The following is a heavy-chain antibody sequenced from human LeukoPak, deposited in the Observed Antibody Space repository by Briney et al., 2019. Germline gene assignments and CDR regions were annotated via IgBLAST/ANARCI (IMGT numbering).Heavy chain of an antibody. CDR3: PRGGSYSFRLYWYFDL. CDR1: GYSISSGYY. Sequence: SETLSLTCAVSGYSISSGYYWGWIRQPPGKGLEWIGSIYHSGSTYYNPSLKSRVTISVDTSKNQFSLKLSSVTAADTAVYYCPRGGSYSFRLYWYFDLWGRGTLVTVSS. V-gene: IGHV4-38-2*01. J-gene: IGHJ2*01. CDR2: IYHSGST. D-gene: IGHD5-18*01.